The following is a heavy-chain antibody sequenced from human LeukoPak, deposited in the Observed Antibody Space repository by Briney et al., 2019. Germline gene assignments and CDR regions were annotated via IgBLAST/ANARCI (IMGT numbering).Heavy chain of an antibody. V-gene: IGHV3-7*04. CDR2: IKKDGSEK. J-gene: IGHJ4*02. Sequence: GGSLRLSCAASGFTFSGFWMSWVRQAPGKGLQWVANIKKDGSEKYYVDSVKGRFTISRDNAKNSVYLQMNSLRVEDTAVYYCAGGSGWLIDYWGQGTLVTVSS. CDR3: AGGSGWLIDY. CDR1: GFTFSGFW. D-gene: IGHD6-19*01.